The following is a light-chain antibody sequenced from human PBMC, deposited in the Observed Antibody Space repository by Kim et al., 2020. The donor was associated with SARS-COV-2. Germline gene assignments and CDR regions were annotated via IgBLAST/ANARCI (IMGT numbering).Light chain of an antibody. V-gene: IGKV3-20*01. CDR1: QSVTSNY. J-gene: IGKJ2*01. CDR3: QQYVTSFRT. Sequence: PGERATLSCRASQSVTSNYLAWYQQNPGQPPRLLIYGASSRATGIPDRFSGSGSGTDFTLTISRLEPEDFAVYYCQQYVTSFRTFGQGTKLEI. CDR2: GAS.